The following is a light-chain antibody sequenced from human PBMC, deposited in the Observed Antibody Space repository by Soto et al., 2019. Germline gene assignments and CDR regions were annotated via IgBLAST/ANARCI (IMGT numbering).Light chain of an antibody. CDR3: SSYTSSSTLVV. Sequence: QSALPHPASVSGSPGHSITISCTGTSSDVGGYNYVSWYQQHPGKAPKLMIYEVSNRPSGVSNRFSGSKSGNTASLTISGLQAEDEADYYCSSYTSSSTLVVFGGGTKVTVL. V-gene: IGLV2-14*01. CDR1: SSDVGGYNY. CDR2: EVS. J-gene: IGLJ2*01.